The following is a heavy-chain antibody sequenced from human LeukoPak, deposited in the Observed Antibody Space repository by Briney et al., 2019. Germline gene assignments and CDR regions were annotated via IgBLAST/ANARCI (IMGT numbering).Heavy chain of an antibody. J-gene: IGHJ4*02. CDR1: GFMFSDFW. V-gene: IGHV3-7*05. CDR3: ARDTGYNTFDY. Sequence: PGGSLRLSCAASGFMFSDFWMTWVRQAPGRGLEWVAHINQDGSEKYYVDSVRGRSTISRDNAKNSLYLQMNSLRVEDTAVYYCARDTGYNTFDYWGQGTLVTVSS. D-gene: IGHD5-24*01. CDR2: INQDGSEK.